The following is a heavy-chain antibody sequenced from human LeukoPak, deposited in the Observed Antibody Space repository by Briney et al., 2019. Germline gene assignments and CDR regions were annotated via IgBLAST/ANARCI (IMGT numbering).Heavy chain of an antibody. D-gene: IGHD1-1*01. Sequence: GGSLRLSCAASGFTFSNYAMSWVRQAPGKGLEWVSTISDNGGDTHYADSVKGRFTISRDNSKNTLFLQMNSLRVEDTAIYYCARDLKGYNWNAFDYWGQGTLVTVSS. V-gene: IGHV3-23*01. J-gene: IGHJ4*02. CDR3: ARDLKGYNWNAFDY. CDR1: GFTFSNYA. CDR2: ISDNGGDT.